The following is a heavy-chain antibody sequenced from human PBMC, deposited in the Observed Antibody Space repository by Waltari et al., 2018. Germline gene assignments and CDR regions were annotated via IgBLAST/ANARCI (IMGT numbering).Heavy chain of an antibody. J-gene: IGHJ4*02. CDR1: GFTFSSYS. CDR2: ISSSSSYI. Sequence: EVQLVESGGGLVKPGGSLRLSCAASGFTFSSYSMNWVRQAPGKGLEWVSSISSSSSYIYYADSVKGRFTISRDNAKNSLYLQMNSLRAEDTAVYYCARDRPNPTATHFEYWGQGTLVTVSS. D-gene: IGHD4-17*01. V-gene: IGHV3-21*01. CDR3: ARDRPNPTATHFEY.